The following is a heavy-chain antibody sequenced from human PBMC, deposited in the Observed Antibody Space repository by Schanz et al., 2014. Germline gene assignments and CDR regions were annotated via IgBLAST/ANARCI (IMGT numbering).Heavy chain of an antibody. D-gene: IGHD3-10*01. CDR3: ARGGSMVQEINFAY. CDR2: MNPNSGNP. J-gene: IGHJ4*02. CDR1: GYTFTSYD. Sequence: QVQLVQSGPEVKKPGSSVKVSCTASGYTFTSYDINWVRQAPGQGLEWLGWMNPNSGNPGFAQKFRGRVTMTRNTSMSTAYIELHILTSEDTAVYYCARGGSMVQEINFAYWGQGTLVTVSS. V-gene: IGHV1-8*01.